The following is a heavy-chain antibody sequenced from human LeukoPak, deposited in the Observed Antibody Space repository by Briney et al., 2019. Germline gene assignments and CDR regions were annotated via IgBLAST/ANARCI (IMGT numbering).Heavy chain of an antibody. CDR2: INHSGST. J-gene: IGHJ4*02. Sequence: SETLSLTCAVYGGSFSGYYWSWIRQPPGKGLEWIGEINHSGSTNYNPSLKSRVTISVDTSKNQFSLKLSSVTAADTAVYYCARDYSSSWFGRFDYWGQGTLVTVSS. D-gene: IGHD6-13*01. V-gene: IGHV4-34*01. CDR1: GGSFSGYY. CDR3: ARDYSSSWFGRFDY.